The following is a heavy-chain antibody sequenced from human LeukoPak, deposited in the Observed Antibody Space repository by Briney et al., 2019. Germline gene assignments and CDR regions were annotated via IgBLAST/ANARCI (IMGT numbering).Heavy chain of an antibody. J-gene: IGHJ3*02. CDR1: GFTFSSYS. CDR2: ISNSSSYI. D-gene: IGHD2-2*01. V-gene: IGHV3-21*01. Sequence: GGSLRLSCAASGFTFSSYSMNWVRQAPGKGLEWVSSISNSSSYIYYADSVKGRFAISRDNAKNSLYLQMNSLRAEDTAVYYCARDYHQDIVVVPAADDAFDIWGQGTMVTVSS. CDR3: ARDYHQDIVVVPAADDAFDI.